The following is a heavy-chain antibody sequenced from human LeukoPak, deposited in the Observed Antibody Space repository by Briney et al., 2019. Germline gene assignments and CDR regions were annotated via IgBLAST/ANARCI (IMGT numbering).Heavy chain of an antibody. Sequence: SETLSLTCAVSGYSISSGYYWGWIRQPPGKGLGWIGSIYHSGSTYYNPSLKSRVTISVDTSKNQFSLKLSSVTAADTAVYYCAANIVVVPAAQYFQHWGQGTLVTVSS. D-gene: IGHD2-2*01. CDR1: GYSISSGYY. V-gene: IGHV4-38-2*01. CDR2: IYHSGST. CDR3: AANIVVVPAAQYFQH. J-gene: IGHJ1*01.